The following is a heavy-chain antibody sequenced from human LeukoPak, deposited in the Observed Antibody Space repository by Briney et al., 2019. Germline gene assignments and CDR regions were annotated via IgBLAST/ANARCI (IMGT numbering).Heavy chain of an antibody. V-gene: IGHV1-3*01. CDR3: ARLPYSSGWSNYFDY. D-gene: IGHD6-19*01. CDR2: INAGNGNT. J-gene: IGHJ4*02. Sequence: EASVKVSCKASGYTFTSYAMHWVRQAPGQRLEWMGWINAGNGNTKYSQKFQGRVTITRDTSASTAYMELSSLRSEDTAVYYCARLPYSSGWSNYFDYWGQGTLVTVSS. CDR1: GYTFTSYA.